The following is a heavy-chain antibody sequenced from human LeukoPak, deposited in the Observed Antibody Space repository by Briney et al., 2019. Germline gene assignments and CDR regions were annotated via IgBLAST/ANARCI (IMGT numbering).Heavy chain of an antibody. CDR3: ARVQPVLRFLEWLLPGDY. V-gene: IGHV1-18*01. CDR2: LSPYSGNT. D-gene: IGHD3-3*01. Sequence: GASVKVSCKTSGYTFTSYGLTWVRQAPGQGLEWVGWLSPYSGNTNYAQKLQGRVTMTTDTSTSTAYMELRSLRSDDTAVYYCARVQPVLRFLEWLLPGDYWGQGTLVTVSS. J-gene: IGHJ4*02. CDR1: GYTFTSYG.